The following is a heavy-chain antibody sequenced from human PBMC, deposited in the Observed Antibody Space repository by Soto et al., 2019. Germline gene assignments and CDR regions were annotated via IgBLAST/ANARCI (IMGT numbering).Heavy chain of an antibody. D-gene: IGHD3-16*02. CDR2: IKQDGSEK. CDR1: GFTFSSYW. Sequence: GGSLRLSCAASGFTFSSYWMSWVRQAPGKGLEWVANIKQDGSEKYYVDSVKGRFTISRDNTKNSLYLQMNSLRAEDTAVYYCARNMITFGGVIVVWGQGTLVTVSS. J-gene: IGHJ4*02. V-gene: IGHV3-7*01. CDR3: ARNMITFGGVIVV.